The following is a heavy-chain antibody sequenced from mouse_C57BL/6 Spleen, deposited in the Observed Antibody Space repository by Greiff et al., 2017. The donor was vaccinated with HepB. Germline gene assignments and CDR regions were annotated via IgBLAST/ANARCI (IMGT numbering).Heavy chain of an antibody. V-gene: IGHV3-1*01. CDR3: ARDGPHWYFDV. Sequence: EVHLVESGPGMVKPSQSLSLTCTVTGYSITSGYDWHWIRHFPGNKLEWMGYISYSGSTNYNPSLKSRISITHDTSKNHFFLKLNSVTTEDTATYYCARDGPHWYFDVWGTGTTVTVSS. CDR2: ISYSGST. CDR1: GYSITSGYD. J-gene: IGHJ1*03.